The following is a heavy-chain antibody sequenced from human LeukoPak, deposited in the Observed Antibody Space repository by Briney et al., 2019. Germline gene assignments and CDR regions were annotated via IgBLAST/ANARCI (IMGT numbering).Heavy chain of an antibody. V-gene: IGHV4-59*01. Sequence: SETLSLTCTVSGGSISSYYWSWIRQPPGKGLELIGYIYYSGSTNYNPSLKSRVTISVDTSKNQFSLKLSSVTAADTAVYYCARVGGSSSPRRPFDYWRQGTLVTVSS. CDR2: IYYSGST. CDR3: ARVGGSSSPRRPFDY. CDR1: GGSISSYY. D-gene: IGHD6-6*01. J-gene: IGHJ4*02.